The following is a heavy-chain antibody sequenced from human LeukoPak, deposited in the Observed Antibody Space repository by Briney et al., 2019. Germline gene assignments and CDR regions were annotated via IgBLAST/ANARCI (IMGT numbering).Heavy chain of an antibody. D-gene: IGHD1-7*01. CDR2: ISSSSSSYI. Sequence: PGGSLRLSCAASGFTFSSYSMNWVRQAPGKGLEWVSYISSSSSSYIYYADSVKGRFTISRDNAKNSLYLQMNSLRAEDTAVYYCARDPFWNYGLSNAFDIWGQGTMVTVSS. V-gene: IGHV3-21*05. CDR1: GFTFSSYS. CDR3: ARDPFWNYGLSNAFDI. J-gene: IGHJ3*02.